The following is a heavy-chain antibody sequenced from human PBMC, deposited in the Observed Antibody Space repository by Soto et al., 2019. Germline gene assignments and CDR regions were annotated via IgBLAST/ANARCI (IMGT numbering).Heavy chain of an antibody. J-gene: IGHJ5*02. CDR3: AIFDQTCDFWSGPGGGWFDP. Sequence: ASAKVSCKASGYTFTSYGISWVRQAPGQGLEWMGWISAYNGNTNYAQKLQGRVTMTTDTSTSTAYMELRSLRSDDTAVYYCAIFDQTCDFWSGPGGGWFDPWGQGTLVTVSS. V-gene: IGHV1-18*04. CDR2: ISAYNGNT. CDR1: GYTFTSYG. D-gene: IGHD3-3*01.